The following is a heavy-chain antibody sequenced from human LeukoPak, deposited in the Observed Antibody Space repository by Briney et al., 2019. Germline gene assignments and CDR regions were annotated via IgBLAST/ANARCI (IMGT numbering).Heavy chain of an antibody. D-gene: IGHD1-26*01. Sequence: SETLSLTCTVSGGSINTYYWSWIRQPAGKGLEWIGRIHTSGSTNYSPSLKSRVTMSVDTSKNQFSLKLSSVTAADTAVYYCASSSGSYSMFDYWGQGTLVTVSS. CDR3: ASSSGSYSMFDY. CDR2: IHTSGST. J-gene: IGHJ4*02. V-gene: IGHV4-4*07. CDR1: GGSINTYY.